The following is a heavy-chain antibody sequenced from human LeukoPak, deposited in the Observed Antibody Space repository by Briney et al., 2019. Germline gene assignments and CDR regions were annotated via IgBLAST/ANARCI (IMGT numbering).Heavy chain of an antibody. V-gene: IGHV4-61*02. D-gene: IGHD3-3*01. CDR2: IYTSGST. Sequence: PSQTLSLTCTVSGGSISSGSYYWSWIRQPAGKGLEWIGRIYTSGSTNYNPSLKSRVTISVDTSKNQFSLKLSSVTAADTAVYYCAREYYDFWSGSLDYWGQGTLVTVSS. CDR3: AREYYDFWSGSLDY. CDR1: GGSISSGSYY. J-gene: IGHJ4*02.